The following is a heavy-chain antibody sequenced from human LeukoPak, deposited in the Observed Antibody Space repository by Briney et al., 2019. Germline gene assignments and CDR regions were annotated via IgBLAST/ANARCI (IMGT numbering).Heavy chain of an antibody. CDR2: IIPILGIA. CDR3: ARERIAAASVFDY. D-gene: IGHD6-13*01. Sequence: SVKVSCKASGGTLSSYTISWVRQAPGQGLEWVGRIIPILGIANYAQKFQGRVTITADKSTSTAYMELSSLRSEDTAVYYCARERIAAASVFDYWGQGTLVTVSS. CDR1: GGTLSSYT. V-gene: IGHV1-69*04. J-gene: IGHJ4*02.